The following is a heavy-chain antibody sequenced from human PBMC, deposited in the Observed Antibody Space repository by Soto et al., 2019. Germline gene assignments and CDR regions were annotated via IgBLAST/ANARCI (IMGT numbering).Heavy chain of an antibody. Sequence: ASVKVSGKASGYTFTSYYMHWVRQAPGQGLEWMGIINPSGGSTSYAQKFQGRVTMTRDTSTSTVYMELSSLRSEDTAVYYCARDKGRGLSGYDSFDYWGQGTLVTVSS. CDR2: INPSGGST. D-gene: IGHD5-12*01. CDR3: ARDKGRGLSGYDSFDY. CDR1: GYTFTSYY. J-gene: IGHJ4*02. V-gene: IGHV1-46*01.